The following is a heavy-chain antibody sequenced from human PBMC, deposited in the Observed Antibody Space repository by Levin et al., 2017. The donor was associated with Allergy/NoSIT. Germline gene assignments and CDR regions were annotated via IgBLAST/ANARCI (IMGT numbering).Heavy chain of an antibody. CDR2: ISASGSPT. V-gene: IGHV3-48*04. CDR1: GFTFEIYG. D-gene: IGHD5-12*01. CDR3: ARGLFDF. Sequence: PGGSLRLSCSVSGFTFEIYGMNWVRQAPGKRLEWVSHISASGSPTYYADPVRGRFTISRDNAKQSLYLQMTSLRVEDTAVYYCARGLFDFWGQAALVTVSS. J-gene: IGHJ4*02.